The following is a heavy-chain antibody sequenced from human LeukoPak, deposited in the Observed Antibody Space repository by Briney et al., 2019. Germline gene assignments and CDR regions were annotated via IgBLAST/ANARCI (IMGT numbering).Heavy chain of an antibody. J-gene: IGHJ4*02. CDR2: IHPSTGNP. CDR1: GYTFTNYA. CDR3: ARAFQSLGGLSLPDF. V-gene: IGHV7-4-1*02. Sequence: ASVKVSCKASGYTFTNYAMNWVRQAPGQGLEWMGWIHPSTGNPTYAQGFTGRFVFSLDTSVSTTYLQIRSLKAEDTAVYYCARAFQSLGGLSLPDFWGQGTLVTVS. D-gene: IGHD3-16*02.